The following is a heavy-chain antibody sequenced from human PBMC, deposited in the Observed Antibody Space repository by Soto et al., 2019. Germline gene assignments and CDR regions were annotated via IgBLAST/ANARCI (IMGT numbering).Heavy chain of an antibody. D-gene: IGHD4-17*01. CDR1: GSTFSSYA. Sequence: EVQLLESGGGLVQPGGSLRLSCAASGSTFSSYAMNWVRQAPGKGLEWVSVISGSGGSTYYADAVKGRFTISRDTTKNTLYLQMNSLRAEDTAVYYCAKRTVGWYFDLWGRGTLVTVSS. CDR3: AKRTVGWYFDL. J-gene: IGHJ2*01. V-gene: IGHV3-23*01. CDR2: ISGSGGST.